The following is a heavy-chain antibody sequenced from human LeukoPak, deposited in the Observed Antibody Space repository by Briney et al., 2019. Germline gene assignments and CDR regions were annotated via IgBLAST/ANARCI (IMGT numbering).Heavy chain of an antibody. D-gene: IGHD1-26*01. CDR2: VNEVGGT. J-gene: IGHJ5*02. CDR3: ARGQGATVPQVGKNWFDP. Sequence: SETLSLTCAVYIDSFSNYHWNWIRQTPSKGLEWIGEVNEVGGTNISPSLRNRVILSVDTSKNQFFLKLISVTVADTAVYNCARGQGATVPQVGKNWFDPWGQGTRVTVSS. CDR1: IDSFSNYH. V-gene: IGHV4-34*01.